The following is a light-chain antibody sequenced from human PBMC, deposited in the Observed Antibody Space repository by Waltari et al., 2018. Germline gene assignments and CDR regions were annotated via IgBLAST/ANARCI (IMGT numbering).Light chain of an antibody. CDR1: QCFSSN. Sequence: EIVMTQSPATLSVSTGERATLSCRDSQCFSSNLAWYQHKPGQAPTFLFYGASTSAPGIPARFSGSGSGTEFTLTISSMQSVYFAVYYCQQYHNLPPLTFGGGTKVEIK. J-gene: IGKJ4*01. V-gene: IGKV3-15*01. CDR3: QQYHNLPPLT. CDR2: GAS.